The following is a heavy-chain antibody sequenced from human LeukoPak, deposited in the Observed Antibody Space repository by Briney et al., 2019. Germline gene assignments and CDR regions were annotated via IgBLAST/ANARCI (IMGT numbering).Heavy chain of an antibody. CDR3: ARGTTVTSSGYFQH. CDR1: GGSFSGYY. V-gene: IGHV4-34*01. J-gene: IGHJ1*01. Sequence: SETLSLTCAVYGGSFSGYYWSWIRQPPGKGLEWIGEINHSGSTNYNPSLKSRVTISVDTSKNQFSLKLNSVTAADTAVYYCARGTTVTSSGYFQHWGQGTLVNVSS. D-gene: IGHD4-17*01. CDR2: INHSGST.